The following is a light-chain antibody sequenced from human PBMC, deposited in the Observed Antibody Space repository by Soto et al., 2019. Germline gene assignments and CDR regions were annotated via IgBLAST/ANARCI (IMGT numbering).Light chain of an antibody. CDR2: EVS. V-gene: IGLV2-14*01. J-gene: IGLJ1*01. CDR3: SSYTSSSTRV. CDR1: SSDVGGYNY. Sequence: QSALTQPASVSGSPGQSITISCTGTSSDVGGYNYVSWYQQHPGKAPKLMIYEVSNRPSGVSNRFSGSKSGNTASLTISGLQAEDEADYYCSSYTSSSTRVFGHGTKVTVL.